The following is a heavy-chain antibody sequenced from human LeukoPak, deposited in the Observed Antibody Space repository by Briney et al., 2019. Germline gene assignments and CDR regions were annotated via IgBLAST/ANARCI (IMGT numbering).Heavy chain of an antibody. CDR2: MNPNSGNT. D-gene: IGHD4-17*01. J-gene: IGHJ5*02. CDR3: ARGPYGDYGFDP. Sequence: ASVKVSCKASGYTFTSYDINWVRQATGQGLEWMGWMNPNSGNTGYAQKFQGRVTMTRNTSISTAYMELSSLRSEDTAVYYCARGPYGDYGFDPWGQGTLVTVSS. CDR1: GYTFTSYD. V-gene: IGHV1-8*01.